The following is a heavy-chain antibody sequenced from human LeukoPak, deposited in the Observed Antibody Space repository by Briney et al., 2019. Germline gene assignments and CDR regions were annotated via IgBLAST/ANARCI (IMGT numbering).Heavy chain of an antibody. D-gene: IGHD3-10*01. CDR1: GFTFSDYY. CDR2: ISSSGSTI. Sequence: PGGSLRLSCAASGFTFSDYYMGWIRQAPGKGLEWVSYISSSGSTIYYADSVKGRFTISRDNAKNSLYLQMNSLRAEDTAVYYGAREPHITMVRGVIIDWGQGTLVTVSS. CDR3: AREPHITMVRGVIID. J-gene: IGHJ4*02. V-gene: IGHV3-11*01.